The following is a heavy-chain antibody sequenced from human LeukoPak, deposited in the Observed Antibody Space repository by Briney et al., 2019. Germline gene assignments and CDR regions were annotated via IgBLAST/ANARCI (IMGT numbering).Heavy chain of an antibody. V-gene: IGHV1-2*02. D-gene: IGHD2-15*01. J-gene: IGHJ4*02. CDR3: TRDLRIAPAVAFFDS. CDR2: INPNSGDT. Sequence: ASVKVSCKASGYRFTDHLIHWIRQAPGQGLKWMGWINPNSGDTISAQKFQGRVAMTRDTSITTTYMELTGPGSGDGAMYYCTRDLRIAPAVAFFDSWGQGTRVTVSS. CDR1: GYRFTDHL.